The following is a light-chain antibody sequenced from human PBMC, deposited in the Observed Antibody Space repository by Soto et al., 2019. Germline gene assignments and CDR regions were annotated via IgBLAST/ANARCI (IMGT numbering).Light chain of an antibody. CDR3: QHYGSSPQT. J-gene: IGKJ1*01. V-gene: IGKV1-27*01. CDR2: AAS. Sequence: DIQMTQSPSSLSASVGDTVTITCRASQGIGSSLAWYQQKAGQVPDLVIYAASTLQSGVPSHFRGSGSGTDFTLTISRLEPEDFALYYCQHYGSSPQTFGQGTKVDIK. CDR1: QGIGSS.